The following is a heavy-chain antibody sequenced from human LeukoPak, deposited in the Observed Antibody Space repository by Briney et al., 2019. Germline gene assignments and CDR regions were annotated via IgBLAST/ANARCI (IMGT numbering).Heavy chain of an antibody. J-gene: IGHJ4*02. D-gene: IGHD3-3*01. Sequence: GGSLRLSCAASGFTFSSYSMKWVRQAPGKGLEWVSSISSGSCYTYYTDSVKGRFTMSRDNAKNSLYLQMNSLRVEDTAIYYCAKGGDSDFWSGYYGHFDYWGLGIVVTVSS. V-gene: IGHV3-21*01. CDR1: GFTFSSYS. CDR3: AKGGDSDFWSGYYGHFDY. CDR2: ISSGSCYT.